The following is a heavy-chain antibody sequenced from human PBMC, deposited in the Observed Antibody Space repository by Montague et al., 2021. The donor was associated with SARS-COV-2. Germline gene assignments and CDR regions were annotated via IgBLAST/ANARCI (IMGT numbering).Heavy chain of an antibody. Sequence: ETLSLTCAVHGTSFSGYYWNWIRQPPGKGLEWIGEINHGGSTKYSPSLESRLTISADTSKNQFSLKLTSVAAADTAVYYCARLRDGVVPSPILGVGPYYSYYYMDVWGRGTTVTVSS. V-gene: IGHV4-34*01. CDR1: GTSFSGYY. D-gene: IGHD3-10*01. CDR3: ARLRDGVVPSPILGVGPYYSYYYMDV. J-gene: IGHJ6*03. CDR2: INHGGST.